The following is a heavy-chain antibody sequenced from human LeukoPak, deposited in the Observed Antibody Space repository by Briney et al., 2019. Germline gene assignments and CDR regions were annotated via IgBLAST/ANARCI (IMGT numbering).Heavy chain of an antibody. CDR3: ARQITGRVNWFDP. CDR1: GYRFTSYW. J-gene: IGHJ5*02. CDR2: IYPGDSDT. Sequence: GGALEISLKGSGYRFTSYWIGWGRPMPGKGLEGMGIIYPGDSDTRYSPSFQGQVTISADKSISPTYLQWSSLKASDTAMYYCARQITGRVNWFDPWGQGTLVTVSS. V-gene: IGHV5-51*01. D-gene: IGHD1-20*01.